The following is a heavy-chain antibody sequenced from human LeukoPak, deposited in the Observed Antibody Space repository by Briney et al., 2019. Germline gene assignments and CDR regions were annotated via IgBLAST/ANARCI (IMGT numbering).Heavy chain of an antibody. CDR2: FSHKGTQT. V-gene: IGHV3-7*01. Sequence: GGSLRLSCVASGFTFSQYWMAWVRQAPGRGLEWVAHFSHKGTQTDYAASVRGRFAISRVNSDNSLFLQMNSLRAEDTGVYYCVRDYPLRFSGSDAAYWGQGTLVTVS. CDR3: VRDYPLRFSGSDAAY. J-gene: IGHJ4*02. CDR1: GFTFSQYW. D-gene: IGHD6-19*01.